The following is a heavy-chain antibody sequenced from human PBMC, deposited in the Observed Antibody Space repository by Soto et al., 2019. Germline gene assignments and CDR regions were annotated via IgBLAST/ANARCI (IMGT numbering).Heavy chain of an antibody. D-gene: IGHD6-13*01. CDR3: TREWQQLGTPFDY. V-gene: IGHV4-4*08. CDR2: ICHSGST. J-gene: IGHJ4*02. CDR1: GGSISSYY. Sequence: PSETLSLTCTVSGGSISSYYWSWIRQPPGKGLEWIGSICHSGSTNYNPSLKSRVTISVDRSKSQISLKVNSVTAADTAVHYCTREWQQLGTPFDYWGQGTLVTVSS.